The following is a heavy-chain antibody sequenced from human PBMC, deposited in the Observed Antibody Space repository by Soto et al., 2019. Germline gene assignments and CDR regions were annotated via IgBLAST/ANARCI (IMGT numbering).Heavy chain of an antibody. CDR1: GASVTSSHW. Sequence: QVHLQESGPRLVKPSGTLSLTCADSGASVTSSHWWTWVRHPPGKGLESIREINHVSFTSYTPPHKQRGSMSIDLSRTQFSLKLSSVTAVDTAVYYCARVRPPTSTSTAAVLYSFDYWGQGTLVTVS. V-gene: IGHV4-4*02. D-gene: IGHD2-2*01. CDR2: INHVSFT. CDR3: ARVRPPTSTSTAAVLYSFDY. J-gene: IGHJ4*02.